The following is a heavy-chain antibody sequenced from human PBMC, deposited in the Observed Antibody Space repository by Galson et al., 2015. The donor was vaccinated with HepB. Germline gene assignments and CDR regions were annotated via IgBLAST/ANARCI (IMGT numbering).Heavy chain of an antibody. CDR2: INPSGGST. CDR3: ARDFDAITMIVVGFPDY. CDR1: GYTFTSYY. D-gene: IGHD3-22*01. J-gene: IGHJ4*02. Sequence: SVKVSCKASGYTFTSYYMHWVRQAPGQGLEWMGIINPSGGSTSYAQKFQGRVTMTRDTSTSTVYMELSSLRSEDTAVYYCARDFDAITMIVVGFPDYWGQGTLVTVSS. V-gene: IGHV1-46*01.